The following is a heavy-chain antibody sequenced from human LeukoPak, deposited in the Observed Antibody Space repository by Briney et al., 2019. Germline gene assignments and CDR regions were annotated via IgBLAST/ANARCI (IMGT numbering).Heavy chain of an antibody. V-gene: IGHV1-46*01. J-gene: IGHJ4*02. CDR3: ARGATYYYGSAHLDY. CDR1: GYTFTSYY. D-gene: IGHD3-10*01. CDR2: INPSGGST. Sequence: ASVKVSCKASGYTFTSYYMHWVRQAPGQGLEWMGIINPSGGSTSYAQKFQGRVTMTRDTSTSTVYKELSSLRSEDTAVYYCARGATYYYGSAHLDYWGQGTLVTVSS.